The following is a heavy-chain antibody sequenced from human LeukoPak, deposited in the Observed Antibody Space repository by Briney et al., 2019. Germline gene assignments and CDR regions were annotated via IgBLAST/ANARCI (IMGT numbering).Heavy chain of an antibody. CDR3: ATMVTATTFGYFDY. Sequence: GESLKISCKGSGYSFNNHWIGWVRQMPGKGLEWMGIIYPGDSDIRYSPSFQGQVTISADKSISTAYLQWSRLKASDTAIYYCATMVTATTFGYFDYWGQGTLVTVSS. D-gene: IGHD5-18*01. J-gene: IGHJ4*02. CDR2: IYPGDSDI. V-gene: IGHV5-51*01. CDR1: GYSFNNHW.